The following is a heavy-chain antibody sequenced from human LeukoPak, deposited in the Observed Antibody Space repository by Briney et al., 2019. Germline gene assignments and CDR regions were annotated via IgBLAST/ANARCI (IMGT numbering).Heavy chain of an antibody. CDR2: ISTSSIYI. J-gene: IGHJ4*02. D-gene: IGHD2/OR15-2a*01. CDR3: ARDSRDKAFLY. CDR1: GFTFGSNS. V-gene: IGHV3-21*01. Sequence: GGSLRLSCAASGFTFGSNSMNWVRQAPGKGLEWVSSISTSSIYIYYADSVRGRFTISRDNARKSLYLQMDSLRAEDTAVYYCARDSRDKAFLYWGQGTLVTVSS.